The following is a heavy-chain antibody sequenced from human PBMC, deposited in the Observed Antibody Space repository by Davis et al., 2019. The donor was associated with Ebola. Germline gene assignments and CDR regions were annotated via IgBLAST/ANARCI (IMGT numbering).Heavy chain of an antibody. CDR2: ISYDGSNK. CDR3: ARVRPPKTTTGGMDV. Sequence: PGGSLRLSCAASGFTFSSYGMHWVRQAPGKGLEWVAVISYDGSNKYYADSVKGRFTISRDNSKNTLYLQMNSLRAEDTAVYYCARVRPPKTTTGGMDVWGQGTTVTVSS. CDR1: GFTFSSYG. D-gene: IGHD1-26*01. V-gene: IGHV3-30*03. J-gene: IGHJ6*02.